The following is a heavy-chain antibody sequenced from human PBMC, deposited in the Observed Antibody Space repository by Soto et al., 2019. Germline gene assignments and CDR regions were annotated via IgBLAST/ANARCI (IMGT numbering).Heavy chain of an antibody. D-gene: IGHD4-17*01. V-gene: IGHV3-30*09. CDR2: ISYDGSNK. CDR3: ASDPVSGFDC. Sequence: QVQLVESGGGVVQPGRSLRLSCAASGFTFGTYAMHWVRQAPGKGPDWVAVISYDGSNKYYADSVKGRFAISRDNSKNALYLQMNSLRAEDTAVYYCASDPVSGFDCWGQGTLVTVSS. CDR1: GFTFGTYA. J-gene: IGHJ5*01.